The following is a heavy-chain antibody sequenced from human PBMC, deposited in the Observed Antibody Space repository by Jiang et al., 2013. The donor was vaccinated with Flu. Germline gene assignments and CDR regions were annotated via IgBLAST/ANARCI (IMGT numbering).Heavy chain of an antibody. V-gene: IGHV4-59*01. Sequence: PGLVKPSETLSLTCTVSGGSISPYYWSWIRQPPGKGLEWLAYIYYSGSTTYNPSLRSRVTISVDTSRNQFALTLSSVTAADTAVYYCARMNNNGSDYEFDFWGQGTLVTVSS. CDR2: IYYSGST. D-gene: IGHD1-26*01. J-gene: IGHJ4*02. CDR3: ARMNNNGSDYEFDF. CDR1: GGSISPYY.